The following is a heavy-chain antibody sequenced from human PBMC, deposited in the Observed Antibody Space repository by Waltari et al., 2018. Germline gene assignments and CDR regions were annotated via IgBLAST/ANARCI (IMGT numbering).Heavy chain of an antibody. J-gene: IGHJ5*02. Sequence: EVQLVESGGGLVQPGGSLRLSCAAYGFTFSSYWISWVRQVPGKGLEWVANIKQDGDENYYWDSVKGRVTISRDNAKNSLYLQMNSLRAEDTAVYYCARDCSGGSCYSSWGQGTLVTVSS. D-gene: IGHD2-15*01. CDR3: ARDCSGGSCYSS. CDR2: IKQDGDEN. V-gene: IGHV3-7*01. CDR1: GFTFSSYW.